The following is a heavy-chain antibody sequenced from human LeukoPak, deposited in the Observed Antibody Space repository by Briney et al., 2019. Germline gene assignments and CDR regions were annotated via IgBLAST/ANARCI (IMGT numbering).Heavy chain of an antibody. D-gene: IGHD5-24*01. CDR3: ASGLMATTHDY. CDR1: GYTFTAYY. J-gene: IGHJ4*02. CDR2: INPNSGDT. V-gene: IGHV1-2*02. Sequence: AASVKVSCKASGYTFTAYYIHWVRQAPGQGPEWMGWINPNSGDTDYAQKFQGRVTMTRDASISTAYMELSRLRSDDTAVYYCASGLMATTHDYWGQGTLVTVSS.